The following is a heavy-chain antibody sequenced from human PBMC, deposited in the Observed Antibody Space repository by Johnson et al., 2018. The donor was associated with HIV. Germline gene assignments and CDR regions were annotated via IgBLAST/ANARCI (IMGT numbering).Heavy chain of an antibody. CDR1: GFTFSSYG. V-gene: IGHV3-NL1*01. CDR3: ATSYATGAFDI. D-gene: IGHD3-16*01. J-gene: IGHJ3*02. Sequence: AQLVESGGGLVQPGGSLRLSCAASGFTFSSYGMHWVRQAPGKGLEWVSVIYSGGSTYYADSVKGRFTISRDNSKNTLYLQMNSLRAEDTAVYYCATSYATGAFDIWGQGTMVTVSS. CDR2: IYSGGST.